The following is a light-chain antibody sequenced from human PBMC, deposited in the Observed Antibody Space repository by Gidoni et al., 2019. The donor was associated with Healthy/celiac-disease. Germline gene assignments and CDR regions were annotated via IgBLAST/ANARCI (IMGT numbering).Light chain of an antibody. Sequence: EIVLTPSQATVSLSPGDRATLSCSASQPVSSYLACYQQKPGQHPRLRIYDAYYRTTGIPARFSGSGSGTDFTLTISSLGPEDFAVYYCLQRSNSPPYTFGQGTKLEIK. CDR3: LQRSNSPPYT. CDR2: DAY. J-gene: IGKJ2*01. CDR1: QPVSSY. V-gene: IGKV3-11*01.